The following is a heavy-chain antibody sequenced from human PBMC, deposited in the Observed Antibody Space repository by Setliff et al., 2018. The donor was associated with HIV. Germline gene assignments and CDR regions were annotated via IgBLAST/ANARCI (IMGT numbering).Heavy chain of an antibody. CDR2: IAYSGST. V-gene: IGHV4-39*01. D-gene: IGHD3-10*01. Sequence: PSETLSLTCNVSGDSISTSTYYWGWVRQSSGKGLEWIGSIAYSGSTTYSPSLRSRVTISVDTSKNQFSLKMTSVTAADTAVYYCARSLDSDFLYYFDYWGQGTLVTVSS. J-gene: IGHJ4*02. CDR1: GDSISTSTYY. CDR3: ARSLDSDFLYYFDY.